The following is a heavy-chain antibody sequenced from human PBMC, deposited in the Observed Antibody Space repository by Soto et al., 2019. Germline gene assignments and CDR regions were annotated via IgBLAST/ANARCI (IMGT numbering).Heavy chain of an antibody. D-gene: IGHD5-18*01. Sequence: QVQLQESGPGLVKPSETLSLTCTVSGGSVSSGNHYWSWIRQPPGKELEFIAYVFYSGSDNYNPSLQSRVTTSIDTSKNQFSLNLRSVTAADTAVYYCARGRGYGYGIDYWGQGILVTVSS. CDR1: GGSVSSGNHY. CDR3: ARGRGYGYGIDY. V-gene: IGHV4-61*01. CDR2: VFYSGSD. J-gene: IGHJ4*02.